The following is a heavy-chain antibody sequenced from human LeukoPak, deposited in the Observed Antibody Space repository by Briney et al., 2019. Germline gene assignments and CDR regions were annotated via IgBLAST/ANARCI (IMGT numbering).Heavy chain of an antibody. D-gene: IGHD5-24*01. V-gene: IGHV3-30*02. CDR2: IRYDGSNK. CDR1: GFTFSHYG. J-gene: IGHJ4*02. Sequence: GGSLRLSCAASGFTFSHYGIHWVRLAPGKGLEWVAFIRYDGSNKYYADSVKGRFTISRDNFKNTLFLQMNSLRAEDTAVYYCAKDGGGWLQLSFDYWGQGTLVTVSS. CDR3: AKDGGGWLQLSFDY.